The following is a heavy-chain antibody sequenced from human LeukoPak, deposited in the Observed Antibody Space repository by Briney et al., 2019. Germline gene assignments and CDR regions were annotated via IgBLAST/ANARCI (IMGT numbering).Heavy chain of an antibody. CDR1: GFTFSSYA. V-gene: IGHV3-21*01. CDR2: ISSSSSYI. Sequence: GGSLRLSCAASGFTFSSYAMSWVRQAPGKGLEWVSSISSSSSYIYYADSVKGRFTISRDNAKNSLYLQMNSLRAEDTAVYYCASLGYDSSGYYYKWGQGTLVTVSS. J-gene: IGHJ4*02. CDR3: ASLGYDSSGYYYK. D-gene: IGHD3-22*01.